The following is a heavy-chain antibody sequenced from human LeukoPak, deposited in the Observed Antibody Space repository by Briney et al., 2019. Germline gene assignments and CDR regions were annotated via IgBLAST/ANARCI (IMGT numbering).Heavy chain of an antibody. CDR2: IDYSAST. Sequence: SETLSLTCTVSGGSISTYYWSWIRQPPGKGLEWIAYIDYSASTNYNPSLKSRVTISVDTSKNQFSLKLSSVTAADTAVYYCARVRVVPAKGCHFDYWGQGTLVTVSS. J-gene: IGHJ4*02. CDR1: GGSISTYY. V-gene: IGHV4-59*01. D-gene: IGHD2-2*01. CDR3: ARVRVVPAKGCHFDY.